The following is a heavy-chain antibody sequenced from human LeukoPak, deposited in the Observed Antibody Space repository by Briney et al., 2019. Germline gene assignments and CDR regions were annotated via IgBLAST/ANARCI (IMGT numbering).Heavy chain of an antibody. CDR1: GYTFTIYD. Sequence: ASVKVSCKASGYTFTIYDINWVRQAPGQGLEWVGWMNPNNGGTVYAQKFQGRVTMTRDTSTGTSYMELNSLTSEDTAVYYCARGAIFGVTPRGYGMDVWGQGTTVTVSS. CDR2: MNPNNGGT. CDR3: ARGAIFGVTPRGYGMDV. J-gene: IGHJ6*02. D-gene: IGHD3-3*01. V-gene: IGHV1-8*01.